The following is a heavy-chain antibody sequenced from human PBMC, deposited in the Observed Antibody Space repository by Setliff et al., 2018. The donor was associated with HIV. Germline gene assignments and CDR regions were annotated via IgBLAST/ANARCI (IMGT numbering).Heavy chain of an antibody. V-gene: IGHV1-3*01. CDR1: GGTFSTYA. D-gene: IGHD3-9*01. CDR3: ARANYDILTAFEGEWDY. CDR2: INAGNGNT. J-gene: IGHJ4*02. Sequence: GASVKVSCKASGGTFSTYAVSWVRQAPGQRLEWMGWINAGNGNTKYSQKFQGRVTITRDTSASTAYMELRSLRSDDTAVYYCARANYDILTAFEGEWDYWGQGTLVTVSS.